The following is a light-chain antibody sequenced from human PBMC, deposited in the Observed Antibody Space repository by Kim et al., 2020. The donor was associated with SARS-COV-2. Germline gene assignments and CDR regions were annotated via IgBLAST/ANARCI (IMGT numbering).Light chain of an antibody. CDR1: KSVRTY. CDR3: QQRGNWPT. Sequence: SLSPGERATHSCRASKSVRTYLAWYQQKPGQAPRLLIYDASNRATGTPARFSGSGSGTDFTHTISSLEPEDFAVYYCQQRGNWPTFGQGTRLEIK. CDR2: DAS. J-gene: IGKJ5*01. V-gene: IGKV3-11*01.